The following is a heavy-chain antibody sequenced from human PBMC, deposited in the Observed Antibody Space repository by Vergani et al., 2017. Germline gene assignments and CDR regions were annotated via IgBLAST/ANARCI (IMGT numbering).Heavy chain of an antibody. CDR1: GGSISSSSYY. CDR2: IYYSGST. D-gene: IGHD3-22*01. V-gene: IGHV4-39*07. CDR3: AREAHPYSSGYYYGAFDI. J-gene: IGHJ3*02. Sequence: QLQLQESGPGLVKPSETLSLTCTVSGGSISSSSYYWGWIRQPPGKGLEWIGGIYYSGSTYYNPSLKSRVTISVDTSKNQFSLKLSSVTAADTAVYYCAREAHPYSSGYYYGAFDIWGQGTMVTVSS.